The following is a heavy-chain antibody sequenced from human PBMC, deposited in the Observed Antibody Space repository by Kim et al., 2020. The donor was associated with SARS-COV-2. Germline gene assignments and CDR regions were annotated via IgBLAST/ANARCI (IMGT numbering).Heavy chain of an antibody. J-gene: IGHJ4*02. CDR3: ARDPAAFGGVIGNFDY. Sequence: KVQGRVTMTRDTSTSTVYMELSSLRSEDTAVYYCARDPAAFGGVIGNFDYWGQGTLVTVSS. V-gene: IGHV1-46*01. D-gene: IGHD3-16*02.